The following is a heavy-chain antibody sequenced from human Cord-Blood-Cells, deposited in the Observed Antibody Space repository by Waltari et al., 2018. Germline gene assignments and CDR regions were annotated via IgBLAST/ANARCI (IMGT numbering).Heavy chain of an antibody. J-gene: IGHJ3*02. Sequence: QVQLVQSGAEVKKPGASVKVSCKASGSTFTGYHMHWVTQAPGQGLEWMGWINPNSGGTNYAQKFQGRVTMTRDTSISTAYMELSRLRSDDTAVYYCAFGGPMVRGALYAFDIWGQGTMVTVSS. D-gene: IGHD3-10*01. CDR3: AFGGPMVRGALYAFDI. CDR2: INPNSGGT. V-gene: IGHV1-2*02. CDR1: GSTFTGYH.